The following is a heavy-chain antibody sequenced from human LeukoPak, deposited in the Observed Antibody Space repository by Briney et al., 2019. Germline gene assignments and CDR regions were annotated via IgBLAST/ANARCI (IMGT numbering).Heavy chain of an antibody. CDR1: GFPFSIYE. D-gene: IGHD6-19*01. J-gene: IGHJ4*02. CDR2: IGSSGTIR. Sequence: GGSLRLSCAVSGFPFSIYEMNWVRRAPGKGLEWVSNIGSSGTIRYYADSVKGRFSISRDNAKNSLYLQMNSLRVEDTGVYYCALLAVASDFDYWGQGALVTVSS. V-gene: IGHV3-48*03. CDR3: ALLAVASDFDY.